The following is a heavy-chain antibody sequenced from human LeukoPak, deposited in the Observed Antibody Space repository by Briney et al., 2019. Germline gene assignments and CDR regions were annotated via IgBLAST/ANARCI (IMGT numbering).Heavy chain of an antibody. J-gene: IGHJ4*02. CDR2: VSYSGST. Sequence: PSETLSLTCTVSGGSISSYYWSWVRQPPGKGLEWIGYVSYSGSTDYNPSLKSRVIISIDTSRNQFSLRLSSVTAADTAVYYCARENDRYGRIDYWGQGTQVTVSS. CDR3: ARENDRYGRIDY. CDR1: GGSISSYY. D-gene: IGHD5-18*01. V-gene: IGHV4-59*01.